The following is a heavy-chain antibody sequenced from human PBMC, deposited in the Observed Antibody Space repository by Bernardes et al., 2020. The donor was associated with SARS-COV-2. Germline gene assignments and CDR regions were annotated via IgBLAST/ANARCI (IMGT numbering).Heavy chain of an antibody. CDR1: GGTFSSYT. CDR3: ASWQEAVAGTAAGFDY. Sequence: SVKVSCKASGGTFSSYTISWVRQAPGQGLEWMGRIIPILGIANYAQKFQGRVTITADKSTSTAYMELSSLRSEDTAVYYCASWQEAVAGTAAGFDYWGQGTLVTVSS. D-gene: IGHD6-19*01. CDR2: IIPILGIA. V-gene: IGHV1-69*02. J-gene: IGHJ4*02.